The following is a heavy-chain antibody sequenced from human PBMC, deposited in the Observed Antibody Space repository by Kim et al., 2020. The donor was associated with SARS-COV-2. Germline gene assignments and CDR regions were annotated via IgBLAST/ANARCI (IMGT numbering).Heavy chain of an antibody. Sequence: SETLSLTCAVYGGSFSGYYWSWIRQPPGKGLEWIGEINHSGSTNYNPSLKSRVTISVDTSKNQFSLKLSSVTAADTAVYYCARATHPPRAYFDYWGQGTLVTVSS. J-gene: IGHJ4*02. CDR1: GGSFSGYY. CDR2: INHSGST. V-gene: IGHV4-34*01. CDR3: ARATHPPRAYFDY.